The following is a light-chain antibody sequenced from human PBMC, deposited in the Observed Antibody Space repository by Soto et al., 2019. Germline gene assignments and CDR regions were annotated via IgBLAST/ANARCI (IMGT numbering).Light chain of an antibody. Sequence: EIVLTQSPATLSLSPGERATLSCRASQSINIFLAWYQQKPGQAPRLLIYDASNRATGIPGRFSGSGSGTDFTLTISRLEPEDFAVYYCQQRYNWPPITFGQGTRLEIK. CDR1: QSINIF. CDR3: QQRYNWPPIT. CDR2: DAS. V-gene: IGKV3-11*01. J-gene: IGKJ5*01.